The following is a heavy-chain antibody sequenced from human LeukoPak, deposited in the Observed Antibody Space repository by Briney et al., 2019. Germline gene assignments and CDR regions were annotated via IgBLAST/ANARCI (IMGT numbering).Heavy chain of an antibody. CDR3: ARLNPLFWSGYHNYYYGMDV. CDR1: GYTFTSYG. CDR2: ISAYNGNT. J-gene: IGHJ6*02. D-gene: IGHD3-3*01. Sequence: ASVKVSCKASGYTFTSYGISWVRQAPGQGLEWMGWISAYNGNTNYAQKLQGRVTMTTDTSTSTAYMEQRSLRSDDTAVYYCARLNPLFWSGYHNYYYGMDVWGQGTTVTVSS. V-gene: IGHV1-18*01.